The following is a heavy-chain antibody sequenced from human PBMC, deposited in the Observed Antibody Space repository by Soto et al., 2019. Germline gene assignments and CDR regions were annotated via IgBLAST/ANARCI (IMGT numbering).Heavy chain of an antibody. CDR2: INQDGGEK. CDR3: ARGKDSGLFRKHYFDY. Sequence: EVQLVESGGGLVQPGGSLRLSCVVSGFTFGTYWMSWVRQAPGKGLEWVANINQDGGEKYYVDSVKGRFTISRDKAKNSLYLKMNSLRAEDTAVYYCARGKDSGLFRKHYFDYCGQGTLVTVSS. CDR1: GFTFGTYW. D-gene: IGHD6-19*01. V-gene: IGHV3-7*03. J-gene: IGHJ4*02.